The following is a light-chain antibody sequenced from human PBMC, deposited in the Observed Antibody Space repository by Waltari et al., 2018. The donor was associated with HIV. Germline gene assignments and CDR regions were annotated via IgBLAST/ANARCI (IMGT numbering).Light chain of an antibody. Sequence: QSALTQPPSASGSPGQSVTISCTGTTRAVAGYNYVSWYQQHPGKAPKLIIYEVNKRPSGVPDRFSGSKSGNTASLTVSGLQAEDEADYYCSSYAGTRYVFGTGTKVTVL. CDR1: TRAVAGYNY. V-gene: IGLV2-8*01. CDR2: EVN. CDR3: SSYAGTRYV. J-gene: IGLJ1*01.